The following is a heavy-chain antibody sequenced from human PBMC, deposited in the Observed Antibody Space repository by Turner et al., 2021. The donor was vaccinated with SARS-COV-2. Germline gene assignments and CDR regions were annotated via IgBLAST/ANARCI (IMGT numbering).Heavy chain of an antibody. CDR3: AKGAAPYYYHYYGMDV. J-gene: IGHJ6*02. V-gene: IGHV3-30*18. D-gene: IGHD2-15*01. CDR2: ISYDGSNK. Sequence: QVQLVESGGGVVQPGRSLRLPCAASGFTFSRYGMHWVRQAPGKGLEWVAVISYDGSNKYYADSVKGRFIISRDNSKNTLYLQMNSLRAEDTAVYYCAKGAAPYYYHYYGMDVWGQGTTVTVSS. CDR1: GFTFSRYG.